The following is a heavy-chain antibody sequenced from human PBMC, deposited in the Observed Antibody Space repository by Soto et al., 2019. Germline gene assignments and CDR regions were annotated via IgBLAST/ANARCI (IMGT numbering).Heavy chain of an antibody. Sequence: QLQLQESGPGLVKPSETLSLTYSVSGGSISSSSYYWGWIRQPPGKGLEWTGSISYSGSTYYNPSLKSRVTISVDTSKNQCSLKLSSVSAADTAVYYCARYCSSTSCYARRAFDIWGQGTMVTVSS. V-gene: IGHV4-39*01. CDR1: GGSISSSSYY. J-gene: IGHJ3*02. D-gene: IGHD2-2*01. CDR2: ISYSGST. CDR3: ARYCSSTSCYARRAFDI.